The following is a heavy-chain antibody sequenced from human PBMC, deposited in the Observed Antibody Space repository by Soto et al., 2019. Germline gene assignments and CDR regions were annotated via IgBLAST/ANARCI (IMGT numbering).Heavy chain of an antibody. J-gene: IGHJ4*02. CDR2: ISSSSSYT. CDR1: GFTFSDYY. Sequence: PGGSLRLSCAASGFTFSDYYMSWIRQAPGKGLEWVSYISSSSSYTNYADSVKGRFTISRDNAKNSLYLQMNSLRAEDTAVYYCARVENDYSDTYWGQGTLVTVSS. D-gene: IGHD4-17*01. V-gene: IGHV3-11*06. CDR3: ARVENDYSDTY.